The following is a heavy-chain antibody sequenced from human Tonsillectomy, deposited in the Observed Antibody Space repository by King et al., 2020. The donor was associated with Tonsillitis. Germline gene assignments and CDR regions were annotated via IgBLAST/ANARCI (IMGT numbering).Heavy chain of an antibody. Sequence: QLVQSGAEVKKPGASVKVSCKASGYTFRRYGISWVRQAPGQGLEWMGWISAVSGNTDYAQTFQGRVTMTTDTSTSTAYMELRSLRSDDTAVYYCARETPFHDDPPHDYGGQRPLLPVSS. J-gene: IGHJ4*02. D-gene: IGHD1-1*01. CDR3: ARETPFHDDPPHDY. CDR1: GYTFRRYG. V-gene: IGHV1-18*04. CDR2: ISAVSGNT.